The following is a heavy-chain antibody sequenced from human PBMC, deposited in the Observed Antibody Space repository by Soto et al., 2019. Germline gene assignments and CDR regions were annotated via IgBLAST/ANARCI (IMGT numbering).Heavy chain of an antibody. CDR1: GYSIRSGYY. CDR2: IYHGGST. CDR3: ATALGNVARPFDF. V-gene: IGHV4-38-2*01. J-gene: IGHJ4*02. D-gene: IGHD6-6*01. Sequence: PSETLSLTCAVSGYSIRSGYYWGWLRQPTGKGLEWIGSIYHGGSTYYNPSLNSRVTLSIDMTNNHVSLILNSVTAADTAVYYCATALGNVARPFDFWGQGTLVTVSS.